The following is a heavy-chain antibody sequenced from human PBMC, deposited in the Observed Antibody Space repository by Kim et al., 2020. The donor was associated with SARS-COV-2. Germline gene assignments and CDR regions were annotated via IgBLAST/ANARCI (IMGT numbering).Heavy chain of an antibody. J-gene: IGHJ4*01. CDR3: ARSRGVVTLYYYFDY. D-gene: IGHD2-21*02. Sequence: GGSLRLSCAASGFTFSSYAMHWVRQAPGKGLEWVAVISYDGSNKYYADSVKGRFTISRDNSKNTLYLQMNSLRAEDTAVYYCARSRGVVTLYYYFDYWG. V-gene: IGHV3-30*04. CDR2: ISYDGSNK. CDR1: GFTFSSYA.